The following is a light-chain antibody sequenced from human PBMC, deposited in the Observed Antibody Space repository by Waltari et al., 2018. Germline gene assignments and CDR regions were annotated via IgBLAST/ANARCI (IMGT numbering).Light chain of an antibody. CDR1: SSDVGGYNY. CDR3: CSYAGGFYV. J-gene: IGLJ1*01. Sequence: QSALTQPHSVSGSPGQSVTISCTGTSSDVGGYNYVSWYQQHPGKAPKLMIYDITKRPSGVPDPFSGSKSGNTASLTISGLQAEDEADYYCCSYAGGFYVFGTGTEVTVL. V-gene: IGLV2-11*01. CDR2: DIT.